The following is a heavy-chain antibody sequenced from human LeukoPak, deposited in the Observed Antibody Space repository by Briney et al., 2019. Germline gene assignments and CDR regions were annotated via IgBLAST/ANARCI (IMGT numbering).Heavy chain of an antibody. CDR1: GGPISSYY. J-gene: IGHJ4*02. Sequence: SETLSLTCTVSGGPISSYYWSWIRQPPGKGLEWIGFIYYSGSTNYNPSLKSRVTISVDTSKNQFSLKLSSVTAADTAVYYCASPGIFAAGTDRGFDYWGQGTLVTVSS. V-gene: IGHV4-59*01. D-gene: IGHD6-13*01. CDR3: ASPGIFAAGTDRGFDY. CDR2: IYYSGST.